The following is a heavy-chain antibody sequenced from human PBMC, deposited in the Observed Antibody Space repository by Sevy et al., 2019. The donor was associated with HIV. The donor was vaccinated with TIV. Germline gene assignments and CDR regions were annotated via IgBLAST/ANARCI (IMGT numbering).Heavy chain of an antibody. V-gene: IGHV3-11*01. Sequence: GGSLRLSCAASGFTFSDYYMSWIRQAPGKGLEWVSYISSSGSTIYYADSVKGRFTISRDNAKNSPYLQMNSLRAEDTAVYYCARDARLRLGELSLYLFDYWGQGTLVTVSS. CDR1: GFTFSDYY. CDR2: ISSSGSTI. CDR3: ARDARLRLGELSLYLFDY. J-gene: IGHJ4*02. D-gene: IGHD3-16*02.